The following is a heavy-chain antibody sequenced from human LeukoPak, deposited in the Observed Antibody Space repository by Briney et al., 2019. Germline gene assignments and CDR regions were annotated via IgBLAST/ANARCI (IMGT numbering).Heavy chain of an antibody. D-gene: IGHD3-3*01. J-gene: IGHJ4*02. CDR2: INHSGST. V-gene: IGHV4-34*01. CDR1: GGSFSGYY. Sequence: SETLSLTCAVYGGSFSGYYWSWIRQPPGKGLEWIGEINHSGSTNYNPSLKSRVTISVGTSKNQFSLKLSSVTAADTAVYYCARDAYYDFWSGRRGAQFDYWGQGTLVTVSS. CDR3: ARDAYYDFWSGRRGAQFDY.